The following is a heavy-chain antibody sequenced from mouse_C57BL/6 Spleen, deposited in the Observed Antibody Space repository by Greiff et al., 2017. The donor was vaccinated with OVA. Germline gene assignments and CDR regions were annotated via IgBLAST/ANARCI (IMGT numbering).Heavy chain of an antibody. CDR1: GYTFTDYE. V-gene: IGHV1-15*01. CDR3: TRQVAPCDY. J-gene: IGHJ2*01. D-gene: IGHD1-1*01. Sequence: QVQLQQSGAELVRPGASVTLSCKASGYTFTDYEMHWVKQTPVHGLEWIGAIDPETGGTAYNQKFKGKAILTADKSSSTAYMELRSLTSEDAAVYYCTRQVAPCDYWGQGTTLTVSS. CDR2: IDPETGGT.